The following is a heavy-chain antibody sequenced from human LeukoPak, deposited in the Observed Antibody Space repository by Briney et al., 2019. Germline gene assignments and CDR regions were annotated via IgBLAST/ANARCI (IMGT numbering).Heavy chain of an antibody. D-gene: IGHD3-10*01. J-gene: IGHJ3*02. CDR1: GFTFTSYG. Sequence: GGSLRLSCTASGFTFTSYGTNWVRQAPGKGLEWVSFIDTSGSYIYYGDSLKGRVTISRDNAKNSLYLQMNGLRAEDTAVYYCARGRSITLLRGVAMSDGFDIWGQGAMVTVSS. CDR2: IDTSGSYI. CDR3: ARGRSITLLRGVAMSDGFDI. V-gene: IGHV3-21*01.